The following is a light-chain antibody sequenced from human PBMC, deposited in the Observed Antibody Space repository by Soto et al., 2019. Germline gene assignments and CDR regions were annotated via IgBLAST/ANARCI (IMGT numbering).Light chain of an antibody. CDR2: GAS. V-gene: IGKV3-15*01. Sequence: EAVMTQSPATLSLSPGERATLSCRASQNVSGDLAWYQQKPGQAPRLLIYGASTRATGIPDRFSDGRSATEFTLTISGLQCEDLAIVYCQKYYDWPLTFGGENRVAIK. CDR3: QKYYDWPLT. J-gene: IGKJ4*01. CDR1: QNVSGD.